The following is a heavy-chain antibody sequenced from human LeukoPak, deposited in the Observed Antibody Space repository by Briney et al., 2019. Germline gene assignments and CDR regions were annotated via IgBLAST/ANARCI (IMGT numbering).Heavy chain of an antibody. CDR2: FDPEDGET. J-gene: IGHJ4*02. Sequence: ASVKVACKVSGYTLTELSMHWVRQAPGKGLEWMGGFDPEDGETIYAQKVQGRVTMTEDTSTDTAYMELSSLRSEDTAVYYCATSRLVVTDIPGYFDYWGQGTLVTVSS. V-gene: IGHV1-24*01. D-gene: IGHD2-21*02. CDR1: GYTLTELS. CDR3: ATSRLVVTDIPGYFDY.